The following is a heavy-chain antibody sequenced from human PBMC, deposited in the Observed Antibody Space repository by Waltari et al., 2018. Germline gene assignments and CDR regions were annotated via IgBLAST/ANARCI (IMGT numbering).Heavy chain of an antibody. CDR1: GGTFSSYA. D-gene: IGHD3-22*01. Sequence: QVQLVQSGAEVKKPGSSVKVSCKASGGTFSSYAISWVRQAPGQGLEWMGGIIPIFGTANYAQKFQGRVTITAEESTSTAYMELSSLRSEDTAVYYCARDGDYDSSGYSYYYYGMDVWGQGTMVTVSS. CDR3: ARDGDYDSSGYSYYYYGMDV. V-gene: IGHV1-69*01. J-gene: IGHJ6*02. CDR2: IIPIFGTA.